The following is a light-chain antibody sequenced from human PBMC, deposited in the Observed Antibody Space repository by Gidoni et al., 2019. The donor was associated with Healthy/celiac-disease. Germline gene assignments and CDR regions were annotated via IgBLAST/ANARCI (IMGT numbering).Light chain of an antibody. CDR2: DAS. V-gene: IGKV1-33*01. CDR1: QDISNY. CDR3: QQYDNLLS. J-gene: IGKJ2*01. Sequence: DIQMTQSPSSLSASVGDRVTITCQASQDISNYLNWYQQKPGKAPKLLIYDASNLETGVPSRFSGSGSGTDFTFTISSLQPEDIATYYFQQYDNLLSFGQXTKLEIK.